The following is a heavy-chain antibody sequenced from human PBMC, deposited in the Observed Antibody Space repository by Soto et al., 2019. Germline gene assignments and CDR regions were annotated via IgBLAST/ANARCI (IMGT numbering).Heavy chain of an antibody. J-gene: IGHJ6*02. D-gene: IGHD5-18*01. Sequence: GGSLRLSCAASGFTFSSYGMHWVRQAPGKGLEWVAVISYDGSNKYYADSVKGRFTISRDNSKNTLYLQMNSLRAEDTAVYYCAKEGTAMVYGMDVWGQGTTVTVS. CDR2: ISYDGSNK. CDR1: GFTFSSYG. CDR3: AKEGTAMVYGMDV. V-gene: IGHV3-30*18.